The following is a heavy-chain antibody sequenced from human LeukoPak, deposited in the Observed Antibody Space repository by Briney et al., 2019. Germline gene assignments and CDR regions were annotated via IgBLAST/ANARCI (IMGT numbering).Heavy chain of an antibody. CDR3: ASGANYDFWSGYYTGDAFDI. D-gene: IGHD3-3*01. V-gene: IGHV3-74*01. Sequence: SSTSYADSVKGRFTISRDNAKNTLYLQMNSLRAEDTAVYYCASGANYDFWSGYYTGDAFDIWGQGTMVTVSS. J-gene: IGHJ3*02. CDR2: SST.